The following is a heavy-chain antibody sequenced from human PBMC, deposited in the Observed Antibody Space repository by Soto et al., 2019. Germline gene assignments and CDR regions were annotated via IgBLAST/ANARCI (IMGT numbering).Heavy chain of an antibody. CDR2: IYYSGST. Sequence: QVQLQESGPGLVKPSQTLSLTCTVSGGSISSGDYYWSWIRRPPGKGLEWIAYIYYSGSTYYNPALKARVTIAVDTSKNQFSLKLSSVTAADTAVYYCARFIDDILTGLAYNCFDPWGQGTLVTVSS. D-gene: IGHD3-9*01. J-gene: IGHJ5*02. V-gene: IGHV4-30-4*01. CDR1: GGSISSGDYY. CDR3: ARFIDDILTGLAYNCFDP.